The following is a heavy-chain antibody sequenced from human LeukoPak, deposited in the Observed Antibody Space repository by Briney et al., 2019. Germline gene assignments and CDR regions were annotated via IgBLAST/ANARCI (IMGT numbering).Heavy chain of an antibody. CDR3: ASIGFGSRIAARPFDY. D-gene: IGHD6-6*01. CDR2: INPNSGGT. CDR1: GGTFSSYA. J-gene: IGHJ4*02. V-gene: IGHV1-2*02. Sequence: ASVKVSCKASGGTFSSYAISWVRQAPGQGLEWMGWINPNSGGTNYAQKFQGRVTMTRDTSISTAYMELSRLRSDDTAVYYCASIGFGSRIAARPFDYWGQGTLVTVSS.